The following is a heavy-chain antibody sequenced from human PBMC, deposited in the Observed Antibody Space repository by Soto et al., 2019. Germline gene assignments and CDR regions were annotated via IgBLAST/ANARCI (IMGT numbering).Heavy chain of an antibody. V-gene: IGHV3-30-3*01. D-gene: IGHD3-22*01. CDR1: GFTFSSYA. CDR3: ASYSYYYDSSGYYYVPGGMDV. Sequence: QVQLVESGGGVVQPGRSLRLSCAASGFTFSSYAKHWVRQAPGKGLEWVAVISYDGSNKYYADSVKGRFTISRDNSKNTLYLQMHSLRAEDTAVYYCASYSYYYDSSGYYYVPGGMDVWGQGTTVTVSS. CDR2: ISYDGSNK. J-gene: IGHJ6*02.